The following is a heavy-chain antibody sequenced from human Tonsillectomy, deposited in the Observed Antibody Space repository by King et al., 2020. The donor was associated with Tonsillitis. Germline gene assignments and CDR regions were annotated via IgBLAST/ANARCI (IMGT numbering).Heavy chain of an antibody. CDR3: ARLSSWYGYYFDY. D-gene: IGHD6-13*01. J-gene: IGHJ4*02. CDR2: IYYSGST. Sequence: QLQESGPGLVKPSETLSLTCTVSGGSIRSSSYYWGWIRQPPGKGLEWIGSIYYSGSTYYNPSLKSRVTISVDTSKNQFSLKLSSVTAADTAVYYCARLSSWYGYYFDYWGQGTLVTVS. CDR1: GGSIRSSSYY. V-gene: IGHV4-39*01.